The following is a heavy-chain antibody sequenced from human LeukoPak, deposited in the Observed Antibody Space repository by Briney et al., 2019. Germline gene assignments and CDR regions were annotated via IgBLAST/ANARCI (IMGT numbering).Heavy chain of an antibody. Sequence: SVKVSCKASGGTFSHHVLSWVRQAPGQGLEWMGGIIPILATTNYAQKFQGRVTITADESTNTAYMELSSLRSGDTAIYYCARDSPRISDVWSWGQGTLVTVPP. CDR3: ARDSPRISDVWS. D-gene: IGHD3-3*02. J-gene: IGHJ4*02. CDR2: IIPILATT. CDR1: GGTFSHHV. V-gene: IGHV1-69*01.